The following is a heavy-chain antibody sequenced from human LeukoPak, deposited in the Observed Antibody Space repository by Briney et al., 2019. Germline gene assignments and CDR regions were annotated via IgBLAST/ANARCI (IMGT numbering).Heavy chain of an antibody. Sequence: ASVKVSCKASGYTFTSYDINWVRQATGQGLEWMGWMNPHSGNTGYAQKFQGRVTMTRDMSTSTVYMELSSLRSEDTAVYYCAREYYYDSSGYDFDYWGQGTLVTVSS. CDR3: AREYYYDSSGYDFDY. J-gene: IGHJ4*02. CDR1: GYTFTSYD. CDR2: MNPHSGNT. D-gene: IGHD3-22*01. V-gene: IGHV1-8*01.